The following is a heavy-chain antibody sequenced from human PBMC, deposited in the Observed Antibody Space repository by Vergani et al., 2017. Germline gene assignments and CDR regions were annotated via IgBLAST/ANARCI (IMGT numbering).Heavy chain of an antibody. D-gene: IGHD4-17*01. CDR1: GGSIGSYY. J-gene: IGHJ4*02. V-gene: IGHV4-59*01. CDR3: ARGGDYGTDY. CDR2: IYYSENT. Sequence: QVQLQESGPGLVKPSETLSLTCTVSGGSIGSYYWSWLRQPPGKELEWIGYIYYSENTNYNPSLKSRVTISVDTSKNQFSLKLTSVTAADTAVYYCARGGDYGTDYWGQGTLVTVSS.